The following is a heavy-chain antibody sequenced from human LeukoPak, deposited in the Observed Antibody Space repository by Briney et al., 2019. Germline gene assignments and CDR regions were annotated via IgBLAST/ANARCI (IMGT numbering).Heavy chain of an antibody. D-gene: IGHD5-18*01. CDR1: GSXXXXY. J-gene: IGHJ4*02. Sequence: GSXXXXYWSWIRQPPGKGLEWIGEINHSGSTNYNPSLKSRVTISVDTSKNQFSLKLSSVTAADTAVYYCARKKSYGSNFDYWGQGTLVTVSS. CDR3: ARKKSYGSNFDY. CDR2: INHSGST. V-gene: IGHV4-34*01.